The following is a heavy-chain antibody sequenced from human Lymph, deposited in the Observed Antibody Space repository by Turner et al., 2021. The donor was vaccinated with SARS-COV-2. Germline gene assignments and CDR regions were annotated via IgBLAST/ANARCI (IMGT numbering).Heavy chain of an antibody. V-gene: IGHV1-8*02. CDR1: GYTFTSYD. CDR2: MNPNSGNT. CDR3: ARGRYSGGGMDV. Sequence: QVQLVQSGAEVKKPGASVKVSCKAPGYTFTSYDINWVRQATGQGLEWMGWMNPNSGNTGYAQKSQGRVTMTRNTSIHTAYMELSSLRSEDTAVYYCARGRYSGGGMDVWGQGTTVTVSS. J-gene: IGHJ6*02. D-gene: IGHD1-26*01.